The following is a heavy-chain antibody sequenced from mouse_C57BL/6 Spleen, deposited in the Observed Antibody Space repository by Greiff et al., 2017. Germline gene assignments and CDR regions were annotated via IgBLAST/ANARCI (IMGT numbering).Heavy chain of an antibody. Sequence: DVMLVESGGGLVKPGGSLKLSCAASGFTFSSYAMSWVRQTPEKRLEWVATISDGGSYTYYPDNVKGRFTISRDNAKNNLYLQMSHLKSEDTAMYYCARDSWSSGYDYWGQGTTLTVSS. CDR2: ISDGGSYT. CDR1: GFTFSSYA. D-gene: IGHD3-2*02. J-gene: IGHJ2*01. CDR3: ARDSWSSGYDY. V-gene: IGHV5-4*01.